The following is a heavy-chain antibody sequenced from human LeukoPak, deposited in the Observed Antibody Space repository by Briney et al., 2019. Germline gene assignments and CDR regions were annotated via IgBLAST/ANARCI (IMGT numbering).Heavy chain of an antibody. J-gene: IGHJ4*02. D-gene: IGHD6-19*01. CDR2: IYYSGST. V-gene: IGHV4-59*01. CDR1: GGSISSYY. Sequence: SEALSLTCTVSGGSISSYYWSWIRQPPGKGLEWIGYIYYSGSTNYNPSLKSRVTISVDTSKNQFSLKLSSVTAADTAVYYCARTGYSSGWYFDYWGQGTLVTVSS. CDR3: ARTGYSSGWYFDY.